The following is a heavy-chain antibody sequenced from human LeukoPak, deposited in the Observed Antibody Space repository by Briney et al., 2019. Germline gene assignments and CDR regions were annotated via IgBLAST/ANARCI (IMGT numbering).Heavy chain of an antibody. J-gene: IGHJ4*02. CDR3: AREKYYGSGSYYRGQFFDY. D-gene: IGHD3-10*01. CDR2: ISSSGSTI. V-gene: IGHV3-48*04. Sequence: PGGSLRLSCAASGFTFSSYSMNWVRQAPGKGLEWVSYISSSGSTIYYADSVKGRFTISRDNAKNSLYLQMNSLRAEDTAVYYCAREKYYGSGSYYRGQFFDYWGQGTLVTVSS. CDR1: GFTFSSYS.